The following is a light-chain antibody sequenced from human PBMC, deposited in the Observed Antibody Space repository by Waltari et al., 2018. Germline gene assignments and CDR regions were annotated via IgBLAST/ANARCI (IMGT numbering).Light chain of an antibody. CDR2: CAS. V-gene: IGKV4-1*01. Sequence: DIVMTQSPDSLAVSLGERATINCKSSPSVLYSSNNKNYLAWYQHKPVQPPKLLIYCASTRESGVPDRFSGSGSGTDFTLTISSLQAEDVAVYYCQQYYSTPYTFGQGPKLEIK. CDR1: PSVLYSSNNKNY. CDR3: QQYYSTPYT. J-gene: IGKJ2*01.